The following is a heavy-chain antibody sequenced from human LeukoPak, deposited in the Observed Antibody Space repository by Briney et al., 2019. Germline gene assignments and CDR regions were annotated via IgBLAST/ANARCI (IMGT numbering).Heavy chain of an antibody. CDR1: GGSFSGYY. D-gene: IGHD3-9*01. J-gene: IGHJ4*02. Sequence: SETLSLTCAVYGGSFSGYYWSWIRQPPGKGLEWIGEINHSGSTNYNPSLKSRVTISVDTSKNQFSLKLSSVTAADTAVYYCARGWILTGYYYFDYWGQRTLVTVSS. V-gene: IGHV4-34*01. CDR2: INHSGST. CDR3: ARGWILTGYYYFDY.